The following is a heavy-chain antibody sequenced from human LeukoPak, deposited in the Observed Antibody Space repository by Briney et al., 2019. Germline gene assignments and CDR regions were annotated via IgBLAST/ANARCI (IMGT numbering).Heavy chain of an antibody. V-gene: IGHV1-2*02. CDR3: ARDPCSGTSCFDY. CDR2: INPNNGAT. D-gene: IGHD2-2*01. J-gene: IGHJ4*02. CDR1: GYTFTGDF. Sequence: GASVKVSCKASGYTFTGDFLHWVRQAPGQGLEWMGWINPNNGATNYAQKFQGRVTMTRDTSISTVYMQLNSLRSDDTAVYFCARDPCSGTSCFDYWGQGTLVTVSS.